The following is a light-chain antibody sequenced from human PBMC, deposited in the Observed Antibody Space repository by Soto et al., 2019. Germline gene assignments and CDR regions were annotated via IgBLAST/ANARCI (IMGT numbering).Light chain of an antibody. CDR2: EVS. J-gene: IGLJ1*01. Sequence: QSALTQPASVSGSPGQSITISCTGTSSDVGGYNYVSWYQQHPGKAPKLMIYEVSNRPSGVSNRFSGSKSGNTASLTISGLQSEGEGDYYCSSYTSRRTLVFGTGTKVTVL. CDR1: SSDVGGYNY. CDR3: SSYTSRRTLV. V-gene: IGLV2-14*01.